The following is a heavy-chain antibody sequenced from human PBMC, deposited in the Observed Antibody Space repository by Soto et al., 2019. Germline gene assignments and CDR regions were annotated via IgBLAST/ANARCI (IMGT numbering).Heavy chain of an antibody. CDR3: ASSETIVVVPAAIPWFDP. CDR2: ISSNGGST. D-gene: IGHD2-2*01. Sequence: PGGSLRLSCAASGFTFSTHAMHWVRQAPGKGLEYISAISSNGGSTFYADSVQGRFTISRDNSKNTLYLQVGSLRAEDMAVYYCASSETIVVVPAAIPWFDPWGQGTLVTVSS. CDR1: GFTFSTHA. V-gene: IGHV3-64*02. J-gene: IGHJ5*02.